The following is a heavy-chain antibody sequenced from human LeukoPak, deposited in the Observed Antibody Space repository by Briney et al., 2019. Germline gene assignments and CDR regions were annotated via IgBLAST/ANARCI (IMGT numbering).Heavy chain of an antibody. CDR3: ASQYYGSGSLFDY. Sequence: SETLSLTCAVYGGSFSGYYWSWIRQPPGKGLEWIGEINHSGSTNYNPSLKSRVTISVDTSKNQLSLKLSSVTAADTAVYYCASQYYGSGSLFDYWGQGTLVTVSS. CDR1: GGSFSGYY. CDR2: INHSGST. D-gene: IGHD3-10*01. J-gene: IGHJ4*02. V-gene: IGHV4-34*01.